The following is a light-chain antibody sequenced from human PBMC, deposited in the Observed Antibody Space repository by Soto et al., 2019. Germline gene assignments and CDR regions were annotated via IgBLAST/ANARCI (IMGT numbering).Light chain of an antibody. Sequence: AIRMTQSPSSFSASTADRVTIPCRSSQGISSYLALYQQKPGKAPKLLIYAASTLQSGVPSRFSGSGSGTDFTLTISCLQAEDFATYYCQQYYSYLRTFGQGTKVDIK. J-gene: IGKJ1*01. CDR1: QGISSY. CDR2: AAS. V-gene: IGKV1-8*01. CDR3: QQYYSYLRT.